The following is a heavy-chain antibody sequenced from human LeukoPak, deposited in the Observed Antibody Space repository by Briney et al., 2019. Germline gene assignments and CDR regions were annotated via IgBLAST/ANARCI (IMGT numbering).Heavy chain of an antibody. J-gene: IGHJ4*02. CDR2: ISSSSGTI. CDR1: GFIFSNYN. V-gene: IGHV3-48*01. Sequence: GGSLRLSCAASGFIFSNYNMNWVRQTPGKGLEWLSYISSSSGTIYYADSVKGRFTISGDNAMNSLYLQMNSLRAEDTAVYYCARALGYSYGYAVDYWGQGTLVTVSS. CDR3: ARALGYSYGYAVDY. D-gene: IGHD5-18*01.